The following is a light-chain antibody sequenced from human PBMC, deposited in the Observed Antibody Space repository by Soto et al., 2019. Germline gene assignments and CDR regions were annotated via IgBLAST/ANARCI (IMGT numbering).Light chain of an antibody. CDR3: HQYKSYTPYT. CDR1: HSIDTW. V-gene: IGKV1-5*01. J-gene: IGKJ2*01. Sequence: DIQMTQSPSALSASLGDRVTITCRASHSIDTWLAWYQQRPGKAPNLLIYDASSLASGVPSRFSGGGPGTEFTLTISNLQPDDFGTYYCHQYKSYTPYTIGQGTKVEIK. CDR2: DAS.